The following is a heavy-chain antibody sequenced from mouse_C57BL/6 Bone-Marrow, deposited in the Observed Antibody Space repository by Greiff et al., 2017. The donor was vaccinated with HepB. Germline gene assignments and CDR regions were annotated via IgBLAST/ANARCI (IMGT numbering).Heavy chain of an antibody. J-gene: IGHJ2*01. Sequence: EVQRVESGGGLVQPKGSLKLSCAASGFSFNTYAMNWVRQAPGKGLEWVARIRSKSNNYATYYADSVKDRFTISRDDSESMLYLQMNNLKTEDTAMYYCVRQRYGSSFSFDYWGQGTTLTVSS. CDR1: GFSFNTYA. CDR3: VRQRYGSSFSFDY. CDR2: IRSKSNNYAT. D-gene: IGHD1-1*01. V-gene: IGHV10-1*01.